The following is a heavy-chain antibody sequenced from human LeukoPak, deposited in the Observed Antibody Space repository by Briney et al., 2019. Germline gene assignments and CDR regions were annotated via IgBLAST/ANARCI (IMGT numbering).Heavy chain of an antibody. CDR3: ARRSSGYYAWVFDY. Sequence: PGGSLRLSCAASGFTFDDYIMHWVRQAPGKGLEWVSLVSWDGDTTYYADSVKGRFTISRDNSKNSLYLQMNSLRAEDTAVYYCARRSSGYYAWVFDYWGQGTLVTVSS. CDR1: GFTFDDYI. J-gene: IGHJ4*02. CDR2: VSWDGDTT. D-gene: IGHD3-22*01. V-gene: IGHV3-43*01.